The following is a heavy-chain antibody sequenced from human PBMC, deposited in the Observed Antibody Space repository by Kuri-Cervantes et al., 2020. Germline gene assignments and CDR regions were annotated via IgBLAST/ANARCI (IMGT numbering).Heavy chain of an antibody. CDR3: VKVYWGVRTFDY. V-gene: IGHV3-23*01. J-gene: IGHJ4*02. D-gene: IGHD1-26*01. CDR2: ISNNGGST. CDR1: GLTFSNFA. Sequence: GGSLRLSCAASGLTFSNFAMSWVRQAPGKGLEWVSTISNNGGSTYYADSVKGRFTISRDNSKNTLSLQMDSLRAEDTALYYCVKVYWGVRTFDYWGQGTLATVSS.